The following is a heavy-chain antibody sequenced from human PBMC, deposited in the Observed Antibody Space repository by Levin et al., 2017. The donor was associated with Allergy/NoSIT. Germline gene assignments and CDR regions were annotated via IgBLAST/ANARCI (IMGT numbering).Heavy chain of an antibody. CDR2: ISGSGGST. V-gene: IGHV3-23*01. Sequence: GGSLRLSCAASGFTFSSYAMSWVRQAPGKGLEWVSAISGSGGSTYYADSVKGRFTISRDNSKNTLYLQMNSLRAEDTAVYYCAKEREYCSSTSCPLGWFDPWGQGTLVTVSS. J-gene: IGHJ5*02. D-gene: IGHD2-2*01. CDR3: AKEREYCSSTSCPLGWFDP. CDR1: GFTFSSYA.